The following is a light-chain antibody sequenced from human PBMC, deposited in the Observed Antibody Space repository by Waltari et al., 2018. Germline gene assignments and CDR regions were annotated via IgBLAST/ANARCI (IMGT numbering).Light chain of an antibody. CDR3: QQGNDFPLT. J-gene: IGKJ4*01. CDR1: QSVSNK. CDR2: DVS. Sequence: EIVLTQSPAILSVSPGERATLSCRASQSVSNKLAWYQQKPGQAPRLLIYDVSTRATAIPARFSGSGSGTEFTLTITSLQSEDFSTYYCQQGNDFPLTFGGGTKVEMK. V-gene: IGKV3-15*01.